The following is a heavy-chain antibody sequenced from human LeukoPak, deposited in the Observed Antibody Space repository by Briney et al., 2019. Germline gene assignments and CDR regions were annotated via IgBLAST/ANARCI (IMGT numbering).Heavy chain of an antibody. CDR3: AREAEADEGEPAIKGLDP. CDR2: IIPIFDTA. D-gene: IGHD2-21*02. J-gene: IGHJ5*02. Sequence: EASVKVSCKASGGTFSNYAISWVRQAPGQGLEWMGGIIPIFDTANYAQKFQGRVTVNRDTSTSTVDMELHSLRFEDTAMYYCAREAEADEGEPAIKGLDPWGQGTLVTVSS. V-gene: IGHV1-69*05. CDR1: GGTFSNYA.